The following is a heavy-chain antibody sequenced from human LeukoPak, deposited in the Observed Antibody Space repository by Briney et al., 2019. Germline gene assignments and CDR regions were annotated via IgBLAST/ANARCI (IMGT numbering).Heavy chain of an antibody. CDR2: IYYSGST. J-gene: IGHJ6*02. Sequence: SETLSLTCTASGGSISSYYWSWIRQPPGKGLEWIGYIYYSGSTNYNPSLKSRVTISVDTSKNQFSLKLSSVTAADTAVYYCARSIAAAGTSYYGMDVWGQGTTVTVSS. V-gene: IGHV4-59*08. CDR3: ARSIAAAGTSYYGMDV. CDR1: GGSISSYY. D-gene: IGHD6-13*01.